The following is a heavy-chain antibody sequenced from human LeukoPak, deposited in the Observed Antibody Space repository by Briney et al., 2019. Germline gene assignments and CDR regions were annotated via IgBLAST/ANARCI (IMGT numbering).Heavy chain of an antibody. J-gene: IGHJ4*02. Sequence: SETLSLTCAVYGGSFSGYYWSWIRQPPGKGLEWIGEINHSGSTNYNPSLKSRVTISVDTSKNQFSLKLSSVTAADTAVYYCARVLGGDSRLRAYFDYWGQGTLVTVSS. CDR2: INHSGST. CDR1: GGSFSGYY. V-gene: IGHV4-34*01. D-gene: IGHD2-21*01. CDR3: ARVLGGDSRLRAYFDY.